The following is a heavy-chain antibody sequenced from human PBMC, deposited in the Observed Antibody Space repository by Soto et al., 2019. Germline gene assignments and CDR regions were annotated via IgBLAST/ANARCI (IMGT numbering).Heavy chain of an antibody. CDR1: GYTFSNYG. J-gene: IGHJ6*02. V-gene: IGHV1-18*01. Sequence: QVQLVQSGAEVKKPGASVTVSCKTSGYTFSNYGINWVRQSPGQGLEWRGWISGYNGNTNDAQTVQGRVTMTTDTSTGTVYMELRSLKSDDTAIYYCSRFIMVGGWFDPNYYHGMDVWGQGTTVTVSS. CDR3: SRFIMVGGWFDPNYYHGMDV. D-gene: IGHD6-19*01. CDR2: ISGYNGNT.